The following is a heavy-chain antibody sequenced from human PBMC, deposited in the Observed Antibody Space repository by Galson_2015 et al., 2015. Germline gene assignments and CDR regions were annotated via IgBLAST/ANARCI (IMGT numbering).Heavy chain of an antibody. V-gene: IGHV3-21*01. J-gene: IGHJ6*02. CDR3: ARDMGVVV. CDR1: GFTFSSYS. Sequence: SLRLSCAASGFTFSSYSMSWVRQAPGKGLEWVLSISSSSSYIYYADSVKGRFTISRDNAKNSLYLQMNSLSAEDTAVYYCARDMGVVVWGQWTTVTVSS. CDR2: ISSSSSYI. D-gene: IGHD3-16*01.